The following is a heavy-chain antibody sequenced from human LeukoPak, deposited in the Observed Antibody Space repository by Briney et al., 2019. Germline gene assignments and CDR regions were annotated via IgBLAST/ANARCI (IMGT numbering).Heavy chain of an antibody. Sequence: SETLSLTCTVSGGTISSYYWSWMRQPPGKGLEWIGYIYYSGTTNYNPSLKSRVTISVDTSKNQFSLKLGSVTAADTFVYYCARGRYGGNIYYWGQGTLVTVSS. V-gene: IGHV4-59*01. CDR3: ARGRYGGNIYY. CDR1: GGTISSYY. J-gene: IGHJ4*02. D-gene: IGHD4-23*01. CDR2: IYYSGTT.